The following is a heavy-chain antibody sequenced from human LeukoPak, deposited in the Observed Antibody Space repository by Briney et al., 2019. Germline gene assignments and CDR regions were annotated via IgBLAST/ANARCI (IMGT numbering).Heavy chain of an antibody. CDR2: IYHSGTT. V-gene: IGHV4-4*02. CDR3: AREGTSGGLNWLDP. Sequence: SETLSLTCAVSGGSISSNNWWSWVRQPPGKGLEWIGEIYHSGTTNYNPSLKSRVTMSVDKSKNQFSLRLSSVNAADTAVYFCAREGTSGGLNWLDPWGQGTLVTVSS. CDR1: GGSISSNNW. J-gene: IGHJ5*02. D-gene: IGHD3-10*01.